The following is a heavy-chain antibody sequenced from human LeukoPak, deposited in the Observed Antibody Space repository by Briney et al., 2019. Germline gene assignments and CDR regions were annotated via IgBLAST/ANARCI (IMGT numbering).Heavy chain of an antibody. J-gene: IGHJ4*02. CDR3: AKDSSVYYYDSRTLDY. CDR1: GFTFSSYG. Sequence: GGSLRLSCAVSGFTFSSYGMHWVRQAPGKGLEWVAFIRYDGSNKYYADSVRGRFTLSRDNSKNTLYLQMNSLRAEDTAVYYCAKDSSVYYYDSRTLDYWGQGTLVTVSS. D-gene: IGHD3-22*01. V-gene: IGHV3-30*02. CDR2: IRYDGSNK.